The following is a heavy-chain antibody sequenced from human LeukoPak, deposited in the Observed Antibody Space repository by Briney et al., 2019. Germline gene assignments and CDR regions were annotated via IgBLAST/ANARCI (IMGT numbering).Heavy chain of an antibody. J-gene: IGHJ3*02. CDR3: ARDRMATIYDDAFDI. Sequence: GGSLRLSCAASGFTFSTYSMNWVRQVPGKGLEWVSSISSSSNDMYYADSVKGRFTISRDNAKNSLYLQMNSLRAEDTAVYYCARDRMATIYDDAFDIWGQGTMVTVSS. V-gene: IGHV3-21*01. CDR1: GFTFSTYS. D-gene: IGHD5-24*01. CDR2: ISSSSNDM.